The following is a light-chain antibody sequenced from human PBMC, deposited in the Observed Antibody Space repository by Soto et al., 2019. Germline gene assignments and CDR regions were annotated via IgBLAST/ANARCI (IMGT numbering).Light chain of an antibody. J-gene: IGKJ1*01. Sequence: EIVMTQSPATLSVSPGERATLSCRASQSVSSNFAWYQQKPGQAPRLLIYGASTRATGIPARFSGSGSGTEFTLTISSLQSEDFAVYYCQQYNNWPPWWTFGQGTKVEIK. CDR3: QQYNNWPPWWT. V-gene: IGKV3-15*01. CDR1: QSVSSN. CDR2: GAS.